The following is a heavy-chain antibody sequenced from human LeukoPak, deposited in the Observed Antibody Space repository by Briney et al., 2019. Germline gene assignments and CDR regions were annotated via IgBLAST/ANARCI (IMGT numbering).Heavy chain of an antibody. CDR1: GFTFSTYA. V-gene: IGHV3-23*01. Sequence: GGSLRLSCAASGFTFSTYAMNWVRQAPGKGLEWVSVISVSGGSTYYADSVKGRFTISRDNSKNTLYLQMNSLRAEDTAVYYCAKAGYYDSRNWFDPWGQGTLVTVSS. CDR3: AKAGYYDSRNWFDP. D-gene: IGHD3-22*01. CDR2: ISVSGGST. J-gene: IGHJ5*02.